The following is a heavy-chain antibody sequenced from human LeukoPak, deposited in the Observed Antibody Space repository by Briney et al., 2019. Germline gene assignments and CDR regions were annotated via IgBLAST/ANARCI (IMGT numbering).Heavy chain of an antibody. CDR1: GGSISSGSYY. CDR3: AREVGYRGYDRNDY. Sequence: NTSETLSLTCTVSGGSISSGSYYWGWLRQHPGKGLEWTGNIYYTGSTYYNPSLKSRVTISVDTSKNQFSLKLNSVTAADTAVYYCAREVGYRGYDRNDYWGQGTLVTVSS. D-gene: IGHD5-12*01. J-gene: IGHJ4*02. V-gene: IGHV4-39*01. CDR2: IYYTGST.